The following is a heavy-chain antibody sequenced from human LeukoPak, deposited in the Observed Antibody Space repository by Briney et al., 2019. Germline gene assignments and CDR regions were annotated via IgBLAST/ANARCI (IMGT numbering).Heavy chain of an antibody. D-gene: IGHD3-3*01. CDR2: ISAYNGST. CDR1: GYTFTSYD. Sequence: EASVKVSCKASGYTFTSYDISWVRQSPGQGLEWMGWISAYNGSTNYAQKLQGRVTMTTDTSTSTAYMELRSLRSDDTAVYYCARRYYDFWSGYPLLDAFDIWGQGTMVTVSS. CDR3: ARRYYDFWSGYPLLDAFDI. V-gene: IGHV1-18*01. J-gene: IGHJ3*02.